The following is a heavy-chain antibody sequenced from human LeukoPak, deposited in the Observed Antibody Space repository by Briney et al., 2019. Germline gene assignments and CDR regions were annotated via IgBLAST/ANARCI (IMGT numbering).Heavy chain of an antibody. CDR1: GFSFSSYE. D-gene: IGHD2-21*02. Sequence: QSGGSLRLSCAASGFSFSSYEMNWVRQAPGKGLEWVAYISSSGSTIYYADSVKGRFTISRDNAKNSLYLQMNSLRAEDTAVYYCASRNQYCGGDCFWAFDIWGQGTMVTVSS. CDR3: ASRNQYCGGDCFWAFDI. V-gene: IGHV3-48*03. J-gene: IGHJ3*02. CDR2: ISSSGSTI.